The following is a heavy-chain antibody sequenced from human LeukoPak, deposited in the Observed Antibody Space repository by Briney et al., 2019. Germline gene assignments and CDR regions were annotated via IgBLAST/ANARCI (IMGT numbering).Heavy chain of an antibody. V-gene: IGHV4-59*01. CDR2: IYYSGST. J-gene: IGHJ5*02. CDR3: AREQQWLGNNWFDP. CDR1: GGSISSYY. D-gene: IGHD6-19*01. Sequence: SETLSLTCTVSGGSISSYYWSWIRQPPGKGLEWIGYIYYSGSTNYNPSLKSRVTISVDTSKNQFSLKLSSVTAADTAVYYCAREQQWLGNNWFDPWGQGTLVTVSS.